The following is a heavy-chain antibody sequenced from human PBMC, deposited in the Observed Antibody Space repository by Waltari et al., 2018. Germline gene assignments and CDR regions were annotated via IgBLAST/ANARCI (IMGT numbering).Heavy chain of an antibody. CDR1: GFTFSSYG. CDR2: IWYDGSNK. Sequence: QVQLVESGGGVVQPGRSLRLSCAASGFTFSSYGMHWVRQAPGKGLEWVAVIWYDGSNKYYADAGKGRFTISRDNSKNTLYLQMNSLRAEDTAVYYCARGRANWGWFDPWGQGTLVTVSS. D-gene: IGHD7-27*01. V-gene: IGHV3-33*01. J-gene: IGHJ5*02. CDR3: ARGRANWGWFDP.